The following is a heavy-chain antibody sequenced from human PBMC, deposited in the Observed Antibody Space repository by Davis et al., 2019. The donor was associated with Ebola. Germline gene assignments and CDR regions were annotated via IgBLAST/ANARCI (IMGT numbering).Heavy chain of an antibody. CDR1: GGSFSGYY. J-gene: IGHJ4*02. CDR2: INHSGST. D-gene: IGHD3-3*01. Sequence: MPSETLSLTCAVYGGSFSGYYWSWIRQPPGKGLEWIGEINHSGSTNYNPSLKSRVTISVDTSKNQFSLKLSSVTAADTAVYYCASIRGNYDFWSGYYTGGVDYWGQGTLVTVSS. CDR3: ASIRGNYDFWSGYYTGGVDY. V-gene: IGHV4-34*01.